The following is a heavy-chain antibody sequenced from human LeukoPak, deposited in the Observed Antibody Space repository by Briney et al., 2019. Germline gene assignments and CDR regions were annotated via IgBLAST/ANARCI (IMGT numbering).Heavy chain of an antibody. CDR1: GFTFSNAW. V-gene: IGHV3-15*01. D-gene: IGHD6-13*01. CDR3: TGVSRSSWYDY. J-gene: IGHJ4*02. CDR2: IKSKTDGGTP. Sequence: PGGSLTLSRAASGFTFSNAWMSWVRQAPGKGLEWVGRIKSKTDGGTPDYAAPVKGRFTISRDDSKNTLYLQMNSLKTEDTAVYYCTGVSRSSWYDYWGQGTLVTVSS.